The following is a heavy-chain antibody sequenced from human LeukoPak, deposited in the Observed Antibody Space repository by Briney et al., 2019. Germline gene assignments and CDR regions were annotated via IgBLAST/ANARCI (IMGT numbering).Heavy chain of an antibody. J-gene: IGHJ4*02. V-gene: IGHV6-1*01. CDR3: ARVEYYYDSSGYFDY. CDR1: GGSVSSNSAA. CDR2: TYYRSKWYN. D-gene: IGHD3-22*01. Sequence: SQTLSLTCAISGGSVSSNSAAWNWIRQSPSRGLEWLGRTYYRSKWYNDYAVSVKSRITINPDTSKNQFSLQLNSVTPEDTAVYYCARVEYYYDSSGYFDYWGQGTLVTVSS.